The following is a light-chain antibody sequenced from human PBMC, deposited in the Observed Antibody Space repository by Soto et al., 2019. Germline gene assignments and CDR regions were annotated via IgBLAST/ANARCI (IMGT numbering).Light chain of an antibody. V-gene: IGKV1-39*01. CDR3: QQSYSTPPS. CDR2: AAS. CDR1: QSISSY. J-gene: IGKJ2*01. Sequence: DIQMTQSPSSLYASVGDRVTITCRASQSISSYLNWYQQKPGKAPKLLIYAASSLQSGVPSRFSGSGSGTEFTLYISRLQPEDFATYYCQQSYSTPPSFGQGTKLEIK.